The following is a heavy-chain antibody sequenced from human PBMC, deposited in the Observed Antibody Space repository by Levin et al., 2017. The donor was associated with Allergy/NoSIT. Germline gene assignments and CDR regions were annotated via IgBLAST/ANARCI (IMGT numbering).Heavy chain of an antibody. CDR2: INSDGSSI. CDR3: AREPACALVV. CDR1: GFTFSNSW. Sequence: GGSLRLSCAASGFTFSNSWMHWVRQAPGEGLVWVSRINSDGSSIVYADSVKGRVTISSDNAKNTVYLQMNSLTAADTAVYFCAREPACALVVRVRGTVITVYS. J-gene: IGHJ3*01. V-gene: IGHV3-74*01.